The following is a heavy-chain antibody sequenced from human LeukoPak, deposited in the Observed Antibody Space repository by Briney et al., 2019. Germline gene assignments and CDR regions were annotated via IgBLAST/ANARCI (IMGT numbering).Heavy chain of an antibody. D-gene: IGHD2-8*01. CDR3: ARDIMVFGHNWFDP. CDR2: IIPIFGTA. V-gene: IGHV1-69*13. J-gene: IGHJ5*02. Sequence: SVKVSCKASGGTFSSYAISWVRQAPGQGLEWMGGIIPIFGTANYAQKFQGRVTITADESTSTAYMELSSLRSEDTAVYYCARDIMVFGHNWFDPWGQGTLVTVSS. CDR1: GGTFSSYA.